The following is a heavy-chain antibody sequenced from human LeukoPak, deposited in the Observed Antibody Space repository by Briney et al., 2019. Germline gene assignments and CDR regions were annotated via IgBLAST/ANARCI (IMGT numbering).Heavy chain of an antibody. D-gene: IGHD3-22*01. CDR2: INWNGGST. CDR3: ARGGYYYDSSGYPHDY. J-gene: IGHJ4*02. CDR1: GFTFDDYG. Sequence: GGSLRLSCAASGFTFDDYGMSWVRQAPGKGMEWVSGINWNGGSTGYADSVKGRFTISRGNAKNSLYLQMNSLRAEDTALYHCARGGYYYDSSGYPHDYWGQGTLVTVSS. V-gene: IGHV3-20*01.